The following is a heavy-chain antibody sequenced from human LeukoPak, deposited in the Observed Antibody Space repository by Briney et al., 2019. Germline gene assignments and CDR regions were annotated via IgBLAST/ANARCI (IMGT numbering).Heavy chain of an antibody. CDR3: AKDPSSGFADGDAFDI. V-gene: IGHV3-23*01. CDR2: ISSGGGTT. J-gene: IGHJ3*02. Sequence: TGGSLRVSCAASGFTFSNYDMSWVRQAPGKGLEWVSAISSGGGTTYYEDSVKGRFTISRDNSKTTLYLLMNSLRAEDTAVYFCAKDPSSGFADGDAFDIWGQGTMVTVSS. CDR1: GFTFSNYD. D-gene: IGHD3-10*01.